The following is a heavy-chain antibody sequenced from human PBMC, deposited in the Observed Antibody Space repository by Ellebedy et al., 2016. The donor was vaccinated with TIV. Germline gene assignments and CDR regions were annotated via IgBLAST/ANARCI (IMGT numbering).Heavy chain of an antibody. CDR1: GFTLSGYW. V-gene: IGHV3-74*01. J-gene: IGHJ4*02. Sequence: GESLKISCVASGFTLSGYWMHWVRQVPGKGLVWLARINTDGSSTSYADSVEGRFTISREHAKKTLYLEKSGLRSDDTAVYYCARESVRYFDWDYWGQGTLVAV. D-gene: IGHD3-9*01. CDR2: INTDGSST. CDR3: ARESVRYFDWDY.